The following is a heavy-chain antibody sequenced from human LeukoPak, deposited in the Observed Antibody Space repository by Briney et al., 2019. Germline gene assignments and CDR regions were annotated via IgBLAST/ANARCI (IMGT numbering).Heavy chain of an antibody. V-gene: IGHV4-38-2*02. CDR2: IYHSGST. CDR1: GYSISSGYY. Sequence: SETLSLTCTVSGYSISSGYYWGWIRQPPGKGLEWIGSIYHSGSTYYNPSLKRRVTISVDTSKNQFSLKLSSVTAADTAVYYCARWLREAVAYYFDYWGQGTLVTVSS. D-gene: IGHD6-19*01. J-gene: IGHJ4*02. CDR3: ARWLREAVAYYFDY.